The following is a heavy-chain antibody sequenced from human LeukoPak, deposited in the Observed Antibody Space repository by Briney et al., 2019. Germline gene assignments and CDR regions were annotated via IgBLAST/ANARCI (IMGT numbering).Heavy chain of an antibody. CDR2: IIPIFGTA. J-gene: IGHJ4*02. D-gene: IGHD2-15*01. CDR1: GGTFSSYA. Sequence: GASVKVSCKASGGTFSSYAISWVRQAPGQGLEWMGGIIPIFGTANYAQKFQGRVTITADESTSRAYMELSSLRSEDTAVYYCVVMVVAATPFLDYWGQGTLVTVSS. V-gene: IGHV1-69*13. CDR3: VVMVVAATPFLDY.